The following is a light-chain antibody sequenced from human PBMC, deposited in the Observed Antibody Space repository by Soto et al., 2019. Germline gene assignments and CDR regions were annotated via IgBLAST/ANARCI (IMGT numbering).Light chain of an antibody. Sequence: QSALTQPASVSGSPGQSITISCTGTSSDVGGYKYVSWYQHHPGKGPKLMLYDVSNRPSGVSNRFSGSKSGNTASLTISGLQAEDEADYYCSSYTSSTTYVFGTGTKLNVL. J-gene: IGLJ1*01. CDR3: SSYTSSTTYV. CDR2: DVS. V-gene: IGLV2-14*01. CDR1: SSDVGGYKY.